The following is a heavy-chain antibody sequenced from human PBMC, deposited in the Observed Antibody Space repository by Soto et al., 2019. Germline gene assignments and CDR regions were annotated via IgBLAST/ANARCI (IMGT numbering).Heavy chain of an antibody. D-gene: IGHD2-2*02. J-gene: IGHJ5*02. CDR1: GFTFSSYA. V-gene: IGHV3-23*01. CDR2: ISGSGGST. CDR3: AKTEDCSSTSCYIFDP. Sequence: PGGSLRLSCAASGFTFSSYAMSWVRQAPGKGLEWVSAISGSGGSTYYADSVKGRFTISRDNSKNTLYLQMNSLRAEDTAVYYYAKTEDCSSTSCYIFDPWGQGTLVTVSS.